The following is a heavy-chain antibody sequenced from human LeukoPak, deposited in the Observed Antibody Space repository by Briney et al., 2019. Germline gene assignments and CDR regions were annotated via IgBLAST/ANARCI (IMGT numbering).Heavy chain of an antibody. J-gene: IGHJ4*02. D-gene: IGHD1-26*01. Sequence: RASVKVSCKASGYTFTGYYMHWVRQAPGQGLEWLGWINPNSGDTNYAQKFQGRVTMTRDTSISTAYMELSRVTSDDTAVNYCAKDQGESYNDYWGQGTLVTVSS. V-gene: IGHV1-2*02. CDR3: AKDQGESYNDY. CDR1: GYTFTGYY. CDR2: INPNSGDT.